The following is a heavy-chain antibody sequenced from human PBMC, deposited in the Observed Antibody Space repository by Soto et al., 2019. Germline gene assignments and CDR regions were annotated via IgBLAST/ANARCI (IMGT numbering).Heavy chain of an antibody. D-gene: IGHD4-17*01. CDR2: INTYNGNT. CDR3: AREKYGDYAY. V-gene: IGHV1-18*01. J-gene: IGHJ4*02. Sequence: QVQVVQSGAEVKKPGASVKVSCKASGYTFTSYGISWVRQAPGQGLEWMGWINTYNGNTNYAQNLQGRVTMTTDTSTSTAYLEVRSLRSDDTAVYYCAREKYGDYAYWGQGTLVTVSS. CDR1: GYTFTSYG.